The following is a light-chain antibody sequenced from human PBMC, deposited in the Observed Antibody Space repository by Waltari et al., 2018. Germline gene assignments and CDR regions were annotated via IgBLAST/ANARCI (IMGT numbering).Light chain of an antibody. Sequence: AIRITQSPSSLSASTGDRVTITCRASQGISSYLAWYQQKPGKAPKLLIYAASTLQIGVPSRFSGSGSGTDFTLTISCLQSEDFATYYCQQYYSYPHFFGGGTKVEIK. J-gene: IGKJ4*01. CDR2: AAS. CDR3: QQYYSYPHF. CDR1: QGISSY. V-gene: IGKV1-8*01.